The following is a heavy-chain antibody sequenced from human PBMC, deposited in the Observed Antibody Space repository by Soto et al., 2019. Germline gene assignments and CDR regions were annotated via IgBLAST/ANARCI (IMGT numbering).Heavy chain of an antibody. Sequence: AGDSLKISCKGSGYSFTSYWIGWVRQMPGKGLEWMGIIYPGDSDTRYSPSFQGQVTISADKSISTAYLQWSSLKASDTAMYYCARHLNTDHSSSGYAYYYGMDGWGQGNTVTLS. CDR3: ARHLNTDHSSSGYAYYYGMDG. J-gene: IGHJ6*02. CDR2: IYPGDSDT. CDR1: GYSFTSYW. D-gene: IGHD6-13*01. V-gene: IGHV5-51*01.